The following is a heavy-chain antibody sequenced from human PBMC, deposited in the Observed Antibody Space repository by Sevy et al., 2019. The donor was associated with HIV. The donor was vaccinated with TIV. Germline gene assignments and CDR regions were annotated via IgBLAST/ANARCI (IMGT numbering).Heavy chain of an antibody. CDR3: ARDITCSGGSCPGDV. J-gene: IGHJ6*02. CDR2: MIPIFGTA. CDR1: GGTFSSYA. D-gene: IGHD2-15*01. V-gene: IGHV1-69*13. Sequence: ASVKVSCKASGGTFSSYAISWVRQAPGQGLEWMGGMIPIFGTANYAQKFQGRVTITADESTSTAYMELSSLRSEDTAVYYCARDITCSGGSCPGDVWGQGTTVTVSS.